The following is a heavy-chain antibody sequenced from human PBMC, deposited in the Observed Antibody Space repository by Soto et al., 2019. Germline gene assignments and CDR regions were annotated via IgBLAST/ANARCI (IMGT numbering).Heavy chain of an antibody. CDR2: INAGNGNT. J-gene: IGHJ4*02. V-gene: IGHV1-3*05. D-gene: IGHD6-19*01. CDR3: ARVSGWYFLDY. CDR1: GYTFTSYA. Sequence: QVQLVQSGAEEKKPGASVKVSCKASGYTFTSYAMHWGRQAPGQRLEWMGWINAGNGNTKYSQKFQGRVTITRDTSASTVYMELSSLRSEDTAVYYCARVSGWYFLDYGGQGTLVTVSS.